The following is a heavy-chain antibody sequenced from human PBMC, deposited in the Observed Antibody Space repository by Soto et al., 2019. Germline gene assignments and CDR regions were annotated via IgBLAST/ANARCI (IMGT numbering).Heavy chain of an antibody. CDR3: GRMGGSEKSCAYYYYGMDV. V-gene: IGHV3-49*03. Sequence: LRLSCTASGFTFGDYAMSWFRQAPGKGLEWVGFIRSKAYGGTTEYAASVKGRFTISRDDSKSIAYLQMNSLKTEDTAVYYCGRMGGSEKSCAYYYYGMDVWGQGTTVTVSS. J-gene: IGHJ6*02. D-gene: IGHD3-10*01. CDR2: IRSKAYGGTT. CDR1: GFTFGDYA.